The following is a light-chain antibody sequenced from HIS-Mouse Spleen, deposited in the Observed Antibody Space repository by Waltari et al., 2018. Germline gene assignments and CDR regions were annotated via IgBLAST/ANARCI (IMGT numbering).Light chain of an antibody. CDR3: YSTDSSGNHRV. V-gene: IGLV3-10*01. CDR2: EDS. J-gene: IGLJ2*01. CDR1: ALPNKY. Sequence: SYELTQPPSVSVSPGQTARITCSGAALPNKYAYWYQQKSGPAPVLVIYEDSKRPPGIPERFSGSSSGTMATLTISGAQVEDEADYYCYSTDSSGNHRVFGGGTKLTVL.